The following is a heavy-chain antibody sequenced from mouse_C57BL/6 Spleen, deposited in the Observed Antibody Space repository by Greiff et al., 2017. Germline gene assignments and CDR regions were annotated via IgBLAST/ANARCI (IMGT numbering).Heavy chain of an antibody. CDR1: GFTFSSYA. CDR3: ARDGEGWFAY. J-gene: IGHJ3*01. CDR2: ISDGGSYT. Sequence: EVNVVESGGGLVKPGGSLKLSCAASGFTFSSYAMSWVRQTPEKRLEWVATISDGGSYTYYPDNVKGRFTISRDNAKNNLYLQMSHLKSEDTAMYYCARDGEGWFAYWGQGTLVTVSA. V-gene: IGHV5-4*01.